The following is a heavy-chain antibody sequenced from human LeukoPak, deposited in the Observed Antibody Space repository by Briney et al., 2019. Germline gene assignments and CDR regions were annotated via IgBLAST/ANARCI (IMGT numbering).Heavy chain of an antibody. Sequence: AVKVTLKASGGTFSSYAISWVRQAPGQGLEWMGGIIPIFGTANYAQKFQGRVTITTDESTSTAYMELSSLRSEDTAVYYCARDRSSDFWSGYHDSPYYLYYWGQGTLVTVSS. CDR3: ARDRSSDFWSGYHDSPYYLYY. CDR1: GGTFSSYA. CDR2: IIPIFGTA. D-gene: IGHD3-3*01. J-gene: IGHJ4*02. V-gene: IGHV1-69*05.